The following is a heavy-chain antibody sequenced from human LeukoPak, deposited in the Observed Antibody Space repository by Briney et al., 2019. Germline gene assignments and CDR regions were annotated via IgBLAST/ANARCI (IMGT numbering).Heavy chain of an antibody. CDR3: AKDLGGYSSSWYSLDY. V-gene: IGHV3-23*01. CDR2: ISGSGGTT. CDR1: GFTFSSYA. D-gene: IGHD6-13*01. Sequence: GGSLRLSCAPSGFTFSSYAMSWVRQAAGKGLEWVSAISGSGGTTYYADSVKGRFTISRDNSKNTLYLQMNSLRAEDTAVYYCAKDLGGYSSSWYSLDYWGQGTLVTVSS. J-gene: IGHJ4*02.